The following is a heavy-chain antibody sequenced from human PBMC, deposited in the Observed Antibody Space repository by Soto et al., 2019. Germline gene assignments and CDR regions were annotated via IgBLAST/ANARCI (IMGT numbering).Heavy chain of an antibody. J-gene: IGHJ5*02. CDR1: GFTFSSSA. Sequence: QMHLVQSGPEVKRPGTSLKVSCKASGFTFSSSAVQWVRQARGQPLGGIGWIVLGNGYTNYAQKFQQRVTITRDMSTSTAYMEVRRLTYEDSAVYYCATRIGNNGWYWYDTWGQGTLVTVSS. D-gene: IGHD6-19*01. CDR2: IVLGNGYT. CDR3: ATRIGNNGWYWYDT. V-gene: IGHV1-58*01.